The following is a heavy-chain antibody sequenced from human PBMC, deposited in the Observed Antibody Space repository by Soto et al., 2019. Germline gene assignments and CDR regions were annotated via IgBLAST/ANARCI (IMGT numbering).Heavy chain of an antibody. CDR1: GFIFSSYA. CDR2: ISYDGSNK. J-gene: IGHJ4*02. CDR3: AREGRIAGGFDY. Sequence: QVQLVESGGGVVQPGRSLRLSCAASGFIFSSYAMHWVRQAPGKGLEWVAVISYDGSNKYYAESVKGRFTISRDNSKNSQYLQMSSLRAEDRAVSYCAREGRIAGGFDYWGQGTLVTVSS. V-gene: IGHV3-30-3*01. D-gene: IGHD1-20*01.